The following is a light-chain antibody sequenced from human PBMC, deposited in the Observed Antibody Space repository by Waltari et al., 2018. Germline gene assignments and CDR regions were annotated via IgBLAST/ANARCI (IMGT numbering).Light chain of an antibody. CDR3: SSYTRSSTVV. J-gene: IGLJ2*01. CDR2: DVS. CDR1: NSDIGAYNY. Sequence: QSALTQPASVSGSPGQSITISCTGTNSDIGAYNYVSWYQPPPGQGPKLMIFDVSYRPSGVSDRFSGSKSGNTASLTISGLQTEDEADYYCSSYTRSSTVVFGGGTKLTVL. V-gene: IGLV2-14*03.